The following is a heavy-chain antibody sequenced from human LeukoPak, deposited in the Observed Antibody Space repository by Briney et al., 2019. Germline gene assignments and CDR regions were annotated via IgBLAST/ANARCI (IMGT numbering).Heavy chain of an antibody. Sequence: GALRLSCAASGFTFSSYSMNWVRQAPGKGLEWVSYISSSSSTIYYADSVKGRFTISRDNAKNSLYLQMNSLRDEDTAVYYCARERYCSSTSCPAGFDYWGQGTLVTVSS. J-gene: IGHJ4*02. V-gene: IGHV3-48*02. CDR3: ARERYCSSTSCPAGFDY. CDR2: ISSSSSTI. CDR1: GFTFSSYS. D-gene: IGHD2-2*01.